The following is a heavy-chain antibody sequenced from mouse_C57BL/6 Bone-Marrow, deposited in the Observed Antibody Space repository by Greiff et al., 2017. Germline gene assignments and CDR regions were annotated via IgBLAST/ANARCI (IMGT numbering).Heavy chain of an antibody. CDR2: SDPANGNT. V-gene: IGHV14-3*01. Sequence: VQLQQSGAELVRPGASVKLSCTASGFNIKNTYMHWVKQRPEQGLEWIGRSDPANGNTKYDPKFKGKATITADTSSNTAYLQLSSLTSEDTAIYYGASGDYYGSSLFDYWGQGTTLTVSA. CDR3: ASGDYYGSSLFDY. D-gene: IGHD1-1*01. J-gene: IGHJ2*01. CDR1: GFNIKNTY.